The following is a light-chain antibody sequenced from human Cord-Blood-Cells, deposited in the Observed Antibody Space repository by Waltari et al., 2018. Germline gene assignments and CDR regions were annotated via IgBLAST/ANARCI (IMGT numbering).Light chain of an antibody. CDR2: GAS. V-gene: IGKV3-20*01. CDR1: PNVSSSY. Sequence: DIVLPQSPGTLSLSPGERATLPSRASPNVSSSYLAWYQQKPGQAPRLLIYGASTRATGIPDRFSGSGSGTDFTLTISRLEPEDFAVYYCQQYGSSSYTFGQGTKLEIK. CDR3: QQYGSSSYT. J-gene: IGKJ2*01.